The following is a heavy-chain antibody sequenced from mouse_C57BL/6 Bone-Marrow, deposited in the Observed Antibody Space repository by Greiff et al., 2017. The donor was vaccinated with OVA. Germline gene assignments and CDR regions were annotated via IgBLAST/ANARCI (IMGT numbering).Heavy chain of an antibody. CDR3: ARWWLLLYFDV. Sequence: EVQLQQSGPVLVKPGASVKMSCKASGYTFTDYYMNWVKQSHGKSLEWIGVINPYNGGTSYNQKFKGKATLTVDKSSSTAYMELNSLTSEDSAVYYCARWWLLLYFDVWGTGTTVTVSS. CDR2: INPYNGGT. J-gene: IGHJ1*03. V-gene: IGHV1-19*01. CDR1: GYTFTDYY. D-gene: IGHD2-3*01.